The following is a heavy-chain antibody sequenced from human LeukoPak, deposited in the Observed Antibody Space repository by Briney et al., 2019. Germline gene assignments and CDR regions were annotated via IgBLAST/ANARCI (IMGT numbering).Heavy chain of an antibody. V-gene: IGHV3-74*01. J-gene: IGHJ4*02. D-gene: IGHD6-19*01. CDR3: ARALAVAGSVGGLVD. CDR2: INSDESST. CDR1: GFTFSSYG. Sequence: PGGSLRLSCAASGFTFSSYGMHWVRQAPGKGLMWLSRINSDESSTSYADSVKGRFTISRDNAQNTLYLQMNSLRAEDTAVYYCARALAVAGSVGGLVDWGQGTLVTVSS.